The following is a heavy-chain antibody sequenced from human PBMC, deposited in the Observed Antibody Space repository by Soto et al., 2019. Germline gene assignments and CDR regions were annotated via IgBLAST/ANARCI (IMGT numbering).Heavy chain of an antibody. Sequence: VQLVQSGAEVKKPGSSVKVSCKASGGIFSTYAISWLRQAPGQGLEWMGGIIPLFGTPNYAQRFQGRVTITADGSTSTAYMELSRLRSEDTAVYYCARDRDDYGSGNYYNRIDFWGQGTLVTVSS. CDR1: GGIFSTYA. CDR3: ARDRDDYGSGNYYNRIDF. J-gene: IGHJ4*02. CDR2: IIPLFGTP. V-gene: IGHV1-69*01. D-gene: IGHD3-10*01.